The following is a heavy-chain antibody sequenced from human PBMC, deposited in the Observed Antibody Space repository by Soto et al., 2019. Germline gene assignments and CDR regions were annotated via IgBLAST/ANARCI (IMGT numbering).Heavy chain of an antibody. J-gene: IGHJ6*02. V-gene: IGHV5-51*01. CDR2: IYPGDSDT. CDR3: AASIFYYGMDV. CDR1: GYTFTNYW. Sequence: GESLKVSCKGSGYTFTNYWIGWVRQMPGKGLEWMGIIYPGDSDTKYNPSFQGQVTISADKSITTTYLQWSSLKASDTAIYYCAASIFYYGMDVWGQGTTVTVSS.